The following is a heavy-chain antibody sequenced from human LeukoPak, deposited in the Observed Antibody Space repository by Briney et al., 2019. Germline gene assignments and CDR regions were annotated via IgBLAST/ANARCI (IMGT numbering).Heavy chain of an antibody. V-gene: IGHV1-18*01. CDR2: ITAYNDNT. CDR3: ARALLWFGEPSHIDY. J-gene: IGHJ4*02. Sequence: ASVKVSCKASGYTFTSYGISWVRQAPGQGLEWMGWITAYNDNTDYAQKLQGRVTMTTDTSTSTAYMELRSLRSDDTAVYYCARALLWFGEPSHIDYWGQGTLVTASS. D-gene: IGHD3-10*01. CDR1: GYTFTSYG.